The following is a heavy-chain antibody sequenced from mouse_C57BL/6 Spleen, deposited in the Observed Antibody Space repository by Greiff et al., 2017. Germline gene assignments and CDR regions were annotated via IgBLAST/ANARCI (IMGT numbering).Heavy chain of an antibody. D-gene: IGHD2-2*01. CDR1: GYTFTSYW. V-gene: IGHV1-53*01. CDR2: INPSNGGT. Sequence: QVQLQQPGTELVKPGASGYTFTSYWMHWVKQRPGQGLEWIGNINPSNGGTNYNEKFKSKATLTVDKSSSTAYMQLSSLTSEDSAVYYCAREGGYYRYFDVWGTGTTVTVSS. CDR3: AREGGYYRYFDV. J-gene: IGHJ1*03.